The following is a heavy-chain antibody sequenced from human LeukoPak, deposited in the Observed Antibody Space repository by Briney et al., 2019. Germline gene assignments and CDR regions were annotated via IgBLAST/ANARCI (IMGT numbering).Heavy chain of an antibody. D-gene: IGHD2-15*01. Sequence: SETLSLTCTVSGGSISSGGYYWSWIRQHPGKGLEWIGYIHYSGSTYYNPSLKSRVTISIDTSKNQFSLKLSSVTAAETAIYYCARSPGYCSGGTCYLDYWGQGTLVTVSS. CDR3: ARSPGYCSGGTCYLDY. J-gene: IGHJ4*02. CDR1: GGSISSGGYY. V-gene: IGHV4-31*03. CDR2: IHYSGST.